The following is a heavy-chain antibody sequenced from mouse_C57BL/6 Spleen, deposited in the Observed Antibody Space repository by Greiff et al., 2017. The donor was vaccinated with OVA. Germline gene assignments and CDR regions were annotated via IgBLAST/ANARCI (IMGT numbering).Heavy chain of an antibody. V-gene: IGHV1-52*01. CDR3: ARRGVYYGNAMDY. J-gene: IGHJ4*01. D-gene: IGHD2-1*01. CDR2: IDPSDSET. CDR1: GYTFTSYW. Sequence: VQLQQPGAELVRPGSSVKLSCKASGYTFTSYWMHWVKQRPIQGLEWIGNIDPSDSETHYNQKFKDKATLTVDKSSSTAYMQLSSLTSEDSAVYYCARRGVYYGNAMDYWGQGTSVTVSS.